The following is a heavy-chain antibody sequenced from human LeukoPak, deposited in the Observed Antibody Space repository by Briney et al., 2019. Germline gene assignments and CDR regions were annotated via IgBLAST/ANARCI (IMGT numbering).Heavy chain of an antibody. CDR1: GFTFSSYG. J-gene: IGHJ4*02. Sequence: GGSLRLSCAASGFTFSSYGMHWARQAPGKGLEWVAVVWYDGHNKYYADSVKDRFTISRDNSRNTLYLQMNSLRVEDTAVYYCAKEWDSGYDERGIDFWGQGTLVTVSS. D-gene: IGHD5-12*01. CDR3: AKEWDSGYDERGIDF. CDR2: VWYDGHNK. V-gene: IGHV3-33*06.